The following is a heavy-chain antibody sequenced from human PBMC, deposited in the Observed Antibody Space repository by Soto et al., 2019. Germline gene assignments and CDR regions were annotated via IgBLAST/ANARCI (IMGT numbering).Heavy chain of an antibody. D-gene: IGHD6-13*01. CDR1: GLTFTSSA. Sequence: SVKVSCKASGLTFTSSAMQLVRQARGQRLEWIGWIVVGSGNTNYAQKFQERVTITRDMSTSTAYMELSSLRSEDTAVYYCAAAGLAAAATLAFDIWGQGTMVTVSS. CDR3: AAAGLAAAATLAFDI. V-gene: IGHV1-58*02. CDR2: IVVGSGNT. J-gene: IGHJ3*02.